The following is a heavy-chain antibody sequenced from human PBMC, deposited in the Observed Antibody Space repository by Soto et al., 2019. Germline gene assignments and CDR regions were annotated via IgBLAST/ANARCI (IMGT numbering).Heavy chain of an antibody. V-gene: IGHV1-2*02. CDR3: ARARTYYFETSAFDY. Sequence: GASVKVSCKASGYTFNGYYIYWVRQAPGQGLEWMGWINPNSGDTSYAQRFQGRVTMTRDSSINTAYMELSRLRSDDTAVYYCARARTYYFETSAFDYWGQGTPVTVSS. J-gene: IGHJ4*02. CDR2: INPNSGDT. CDR1: GYTFNGYY. D-gene: IGHD3-22*01.